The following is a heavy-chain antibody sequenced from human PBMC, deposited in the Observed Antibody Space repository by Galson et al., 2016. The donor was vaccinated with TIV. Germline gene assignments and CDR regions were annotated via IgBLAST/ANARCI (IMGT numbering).Heavy chain of an antibody. J-gene: IGHJ4*02. V-gene: IGHV1-24*01. CDR3: ASVAWFPGLSLDN. D-gene: IGHD2/OR15-2a*01. CDR2: FDPEQHNK. CDR1: GDYLSDLS. Sequence: SVKVSCKVSGDYLSDLSMHWVRQAPGKGLEWMAGFDPEQHNKIYAQKLEGRATLTDDTSTDTAFLELSSLSFEDTAVYYCASVAWFPGLSLDNWGQGTLVIVSS.